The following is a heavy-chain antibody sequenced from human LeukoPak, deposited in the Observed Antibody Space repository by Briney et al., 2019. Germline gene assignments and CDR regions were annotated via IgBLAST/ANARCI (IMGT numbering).Heavy chain of an antibody. CDR2: IWYDGGNK. Sequence: GRSLRLSCAASGFTFSSYGMHWVRQAPGKGLEWVAVIWYDGGNKYYADSVKGRFTISRDNSKNTLYLQMNSLRAEDTAVYYCARENYDFWSGSDDAFDIWGQGTMVTVSS. V-gene: IGHV3-33*01. CDR3: ARENYDFWSGSDDAFDI. D-gene: IGHD3-3*01. J-gene: IGHJ3*02. CDR1: GFTFSSYG.